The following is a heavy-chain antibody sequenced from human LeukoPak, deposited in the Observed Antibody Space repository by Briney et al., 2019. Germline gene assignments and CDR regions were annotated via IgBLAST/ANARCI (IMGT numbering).Heavy chain of an antibody. V-gene: IGHV1-8*01. D-gene: IGHD2-21*01. CDR3: ARRGETYYYFDY. J-gene: IGHJ4*02. CDR2: MNPNSGNT. Sequence: ASVKVSCKASGYTFTSYDINWVRQATGQGLEWMGWMNPNSGNTGYAQKFQGRVTMTRNTSISTAYMELSSLRSEDTAVYYCARRGETYYYFDYWGQGTLVTVSS. CDR1: GYTFTSYD.